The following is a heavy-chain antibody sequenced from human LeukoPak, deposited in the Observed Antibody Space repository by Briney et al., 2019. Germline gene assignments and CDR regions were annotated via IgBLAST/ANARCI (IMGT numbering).Heavy chain of an antibody. Sequence: SETLSLTCTVSGGSISSYYWSWIRQPAGKGLEWIGRIYTSGSTNYNPSLKSRVTMSVDKSKNQFSLKLSSVTAADTAVYYCARESGIAAAGKYFDYWGQGTLVTVSS. V-gene: IGHV4-4*07. CDR1: GGSISSYY. CDR2: IYTSGST. CDR3: ARESGIAAAGKYFDY. D-gene: IGHD6-13*01. J-gene: IGHJ4*02.